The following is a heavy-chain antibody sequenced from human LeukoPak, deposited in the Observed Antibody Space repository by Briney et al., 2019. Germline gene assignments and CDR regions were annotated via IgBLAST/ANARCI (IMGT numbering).Heavy chain of an antibody. J-gene: IGHJ5*02. Sequence: SETLSLTCTVSGDSISSGDYFWTWIRQPAGKELEWIGRIYNSGSTKYNPSLKSRVTISVDTSKSQFSLKLSSVTAADTAIYYCARGGYYGSGNDFRFDPWGQGTLVTVSS. D-gene: IGHD3-10*01. CDR3: ARGGYYGSGNDFRFDP. CDR2: IYNSGST. CDR1: GDSISSGDYF. V-gene: IGHV4-61*10.